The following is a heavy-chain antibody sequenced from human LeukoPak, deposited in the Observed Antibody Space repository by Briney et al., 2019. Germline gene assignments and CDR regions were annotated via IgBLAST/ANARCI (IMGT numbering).Heavy chain of an antibody. V-gene: IGHV4-39*01. CDR2: IYYSGST. Sequence: PSETLSLTCTVSGGSISSSSYYWGWIRQPPGKGLEWIGSIYYSGSTYYNPSLKSRVTISVDTSKNQFSLKLSSVTAADTAVYYCARQRLLWSRGRNAEFDYWGQGTLVTVSS. J-gene: IGHJ4*02. CDR1: GGSISSSSYY. D-gene: IGHD3-10*01. CDR3: ARQRLLWSRGRNAEFDY.